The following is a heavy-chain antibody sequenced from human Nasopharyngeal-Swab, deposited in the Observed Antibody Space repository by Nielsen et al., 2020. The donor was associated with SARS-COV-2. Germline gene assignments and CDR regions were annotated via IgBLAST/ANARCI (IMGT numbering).Heavy chain of an antibody. CDR1: GFTFSSYA. J-gene: IGHJ6*03. CDR3: AKRVAGKYYYMDV. V-gene: IGHV3-23*01. Sequence: SCAASGFTFSSYAMTWVRQAPGKGLEWVSSISVNGASTYYAGSVKGRFTISRDNSRNTLYLQLNSLRAEDTAIYYCAKRVAGKYYYMDVWGKGTTVTVSS. CDR2: ISVNGAST. D-gene: IGHD3-10*01.